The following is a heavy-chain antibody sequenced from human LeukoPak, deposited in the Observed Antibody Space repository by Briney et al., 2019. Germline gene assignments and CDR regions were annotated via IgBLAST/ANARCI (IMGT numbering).Heavy chain of an antibody. D-gene: IGHD3-3*01. CDR2: IKKDGSDK. CDR3: ARDLESLGVTLVSYFYYYMDV. Sequence: GGSLRLSCEASGFALKNYWMSWVRQAPGKGLEWVANIKKDGSDKYYVDSVKGRFTISRDNAENSLYLQMNSLRAEDTAIYYCARDLESLGVTLVSYFYYYMDVWGEGTTVTVSS. CDR1: GFALKNYW. J-gene: IGHJ6*03. V-gene: IGHV3-7*01.